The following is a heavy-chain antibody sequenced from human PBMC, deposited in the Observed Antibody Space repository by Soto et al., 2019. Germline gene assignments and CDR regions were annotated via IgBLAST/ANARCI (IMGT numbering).Heavy chain of an antibody. D-gene: IGHD1-20*01. J-gene: IGHJ3*01. CDR3: VKRERNWRAFDF. CDR2: IGGTDGDSDGVP. Sequence: VQLLESGGDLVQPGGSLRLSCVASGFILNNYAMSWVRQAPGKGLEWVSTIGGTDGDSDGVPWYEDSVKGRFTIARDSSPHTLFLHMDNLRAEDSALYSCVKRERNWRAFDFWGQGTTVVVSS. CDR1: GFILNNYA. V-gene: IGHV3-23*01.